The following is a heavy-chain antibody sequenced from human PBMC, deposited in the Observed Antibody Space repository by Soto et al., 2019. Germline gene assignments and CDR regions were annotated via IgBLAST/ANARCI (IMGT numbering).Heavy chain of an antibody. Sequence: ASVKVSCKASGYTFTGYYMHWVRQAPGQGLEWMGWINPNSGGTNYAQKFQGRVTMTRDTSISTAYMELSRLRSDDTAVYYCAREGAPLRFLEWFEHYYYYGMDVWGQGTTVTSP. V-gene: IGHV1-2*02. CDR2: INPNSGGT. D-gene: IGHD3-3*01. CDR1: GYTFTGYY. CDR3: AREGAPLRFLEWFEHYYYYGMDV. J-gene: IGHJ6*02.